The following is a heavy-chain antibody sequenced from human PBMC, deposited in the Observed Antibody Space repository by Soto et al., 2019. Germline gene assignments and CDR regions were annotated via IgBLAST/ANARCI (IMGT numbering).Heavy chain of an antibody. CDR3: AKERRWLYRVAYDFDD. CDR1: GFTFSSYA. CDR2: ISGSGGST. Sequence: VVSLRLSFAASGFTFSSYAMSWVRQAPGKGLEWVSAISGSGGSTYYADSVKGRFTISRDNSKNTLYLQMNSLRAEDTAVYYCAKERRWLYRVAYDFDDWGHGTLVNGSA. V-gene: IGHV3-23*01. D-gene: IGHD3-16*02. J-gene: IGHJ4*01.